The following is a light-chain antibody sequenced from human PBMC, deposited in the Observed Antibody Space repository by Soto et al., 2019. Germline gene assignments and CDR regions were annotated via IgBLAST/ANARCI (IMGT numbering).Light chain of an antibody. CDR1: QSISSH. Sequence: EIVMTQSPATLSVSPGDSATLSCRASQSISSHLAWYQQKPGQAPRLRIYGASTMTNGVPARFSGSGSGTEITLAIRRLQCEEVEVYYRQQYTYWWTLGQGTKVEIK. J-gene: IGKJ1*01. V-gene: IGKV3-15*01. CDR2: GAS. CDR3: QQYTYWWT.